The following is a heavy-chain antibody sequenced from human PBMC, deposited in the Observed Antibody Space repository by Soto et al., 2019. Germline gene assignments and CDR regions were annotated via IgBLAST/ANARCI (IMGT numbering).Heavy chain of an antibody. CDR2: ISDDGGER. J-gene: IGHJ4*02. Sequence: QVQLVESGGGLVQAGGSLRLSCGGSGFIFSRYCMHWVRQAPGKGLEWVTGISDDGGERFYADSVKGRFTISRDNSKNRLDLQMSSMRPEDTAVYYCESDLTTYCRGDCNFDSWGQGTLVTVSS. CDR3: ESDLTTYCRGDCNFDS. D-gene: IGHD2-21*02. CDR1: GFIFSRYC. V-gene: IGHV3-30*03.